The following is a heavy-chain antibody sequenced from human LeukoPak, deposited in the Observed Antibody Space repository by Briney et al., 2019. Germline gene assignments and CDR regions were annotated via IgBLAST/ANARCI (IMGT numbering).Heavy chain of an antibody. CDR2: ISFDGSDK. CDR1: GFTFSTYG. J-gene: IGHJ4*02. CDR3: ARGRDLITIFGVVIPTTIDY. Sequence: GGSLRLSCETSGFTFSTYGMHWVRQAPGKGLEWVALISFDGSDKSYGTSVKGRFTISRDNAKNSLYLQMNSLRAEDTAVYYCARGRDLITIFGVVIPTTIDYWGQGTLVTVSS. V-gene: IGHV3-33*05. D-gene: IGHD3-3*01.